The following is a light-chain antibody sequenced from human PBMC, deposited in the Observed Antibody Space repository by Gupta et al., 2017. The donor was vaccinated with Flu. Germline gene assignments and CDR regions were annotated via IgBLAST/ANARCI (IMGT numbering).Light chain of an antibody. Sequence: GQGATLSCRASQSGNTKLAWYQHKHGQAPRLLIDGASTRASGVPARFSGSGSGTEFTLTISSLQSEDFAVYHCQQYNNWPLTFGGGTKVEIK. V-gene: IGKV3-15*01. CDR3: QQYNNWPLT. CDR2: GAS. J-gene: IGKJ4*01. CDR1: QSGNTK.